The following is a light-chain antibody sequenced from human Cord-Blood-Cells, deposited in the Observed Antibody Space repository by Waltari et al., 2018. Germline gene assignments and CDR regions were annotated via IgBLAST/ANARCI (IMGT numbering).Light chain of an antibody. CDR2: EDN. CDR3: QSYDSSNQV. Sequence: NFMLTQPHSVSESPGKTVTISCTRSSGSIDSNYVQWYQQRPGSSPTTVTYEDNQRPSGVPDRFSGSIDSSSNSASLTIAGLKTEDEADYYCQSYDSSNQVFGGGTKLTVL. V-gene: IGLV6-57*01. J-gene: IGLJ2*01. CDR1: SGSIDSNY.